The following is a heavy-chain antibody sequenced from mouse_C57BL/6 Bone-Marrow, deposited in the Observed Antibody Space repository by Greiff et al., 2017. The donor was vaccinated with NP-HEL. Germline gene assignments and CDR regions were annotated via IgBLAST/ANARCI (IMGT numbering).Heavy chain of an antibody. Sequence: VQLQQSGPELVKPGASVKISCKASGYTFTDYYMNWVKQSHGKSLEWIGDINPNNGGTSYNQKFKGKATLTVDKSSSPAYMELRSLTSEDSAVYYCAREIYYGSSYFDYWGQGTTLTVSS. D-gene: IGHD1-1*01. V-gene: IGHV1-26*01. CDR1: GYTFTDYY. J-gene: IGHJ2*01. CDR3: AREIYYGSSYFDY. CDR2: INPNNGGT.